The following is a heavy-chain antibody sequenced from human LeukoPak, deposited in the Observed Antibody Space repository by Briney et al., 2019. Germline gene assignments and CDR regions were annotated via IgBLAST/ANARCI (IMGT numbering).Heavy chain of an antibody. Sequence: ASVKVSCKASGYTFTSYGISWVRQAPGQRLEWMGWINAGNGNTKYSQKFQGRVTITRDTSASTAYMELSSLRSEDTAVYYCAREVMVRGVIYPHYWGQGTLVTVSS. D-gene: IGHD3-10*01. V-gene: IGHV1-3*01. J-gene: IGHJ4*02. CDR1: GYTFTSYG. CDR3: AREVMVRGVIYPHY. CDR2: INAGNGNT.